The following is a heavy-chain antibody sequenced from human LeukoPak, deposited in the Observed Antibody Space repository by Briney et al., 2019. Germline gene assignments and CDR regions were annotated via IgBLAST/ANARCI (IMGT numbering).Heavy chain of an antibody. J-gene: IGHJ6*02. Sequence: SETLSLTCTVSGGSISSYYWSWIRQPPGKGLEWIGYIYYSGSTNYNPSLKSRVTMAVDTSKNQLSLKLSSVTAADTAVYYCARYERIGSCSGGDCYYGLDVWGQGTTVTVSS. CDR1: GGSISSYY. D-gene: IGHD2-15*01. CDR3: ARYERIGSCSGGDCYYGLDV. V-gene: IGHV4-59*01. CDR2: IYYSGST.